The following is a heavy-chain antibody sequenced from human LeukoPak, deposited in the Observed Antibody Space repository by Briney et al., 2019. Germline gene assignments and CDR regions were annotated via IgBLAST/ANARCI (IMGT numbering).Heavy chain of an antibody. CDR1: GFTLSTYS. CDR3: ARRRDFDY. Sequence: QSGGSLLLSRAASGFTLSTYSMNWVRPAAGKGLEWVSYISSSGNTIYYADSVKGRFTISKDNAKNSLFLQMNSLRAEDTAVYYGARRRDFDYWGQGTLVAVSS. J-gene: IGHJ4*02. V-gene: IGHV3-48*04. CDR2: ISSSGNTI. D-gene: IGHD6-6*01.